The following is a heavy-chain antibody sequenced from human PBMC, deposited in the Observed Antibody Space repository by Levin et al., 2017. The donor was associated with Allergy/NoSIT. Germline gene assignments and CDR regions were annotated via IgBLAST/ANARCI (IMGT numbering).Heavy chain of an antibody. CDR3: ARHGRGSKDTAMVVGRRLFDY. CDR2: IYYSGST. D-gene: IGHD5-18*01. Sequence: SQTLSLTCTVSGGSISSSSYYWGWIRQPPGKGLEWIGSIYYSGSTYYNPSLKSRVTISVDTSKNQFSLKLSSVTAADTAVYYCARHGRGSKDTAMVVGRRLFDYWGQGTLVTVSS. V-gene: IGHV4-39*01. J-gene: IGHJ4*02. CDR1: GGSISSSSYY.